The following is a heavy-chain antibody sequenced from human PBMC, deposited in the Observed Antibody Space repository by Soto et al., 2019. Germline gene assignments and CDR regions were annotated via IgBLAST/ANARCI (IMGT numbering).Heavy chain of an antibody. CDR3: ARESSGYSSSWAFDY. Sequence: ASVKVSCKASGYTFTSYAMPWVRQAPGQRLEWMGWINAGNGNTKYSQKFQGRVTITRDTSASTAYMELSSLRSEDTAVYYCARESSGYSSSWAFDYWGQGTLVTVSS. D-gene: IGHD6-13*01. J-gene: IGHJ4*02. CDR1: GYTFTSYA. CDR2: INAGNGNT. V-gene: IGHV1-3*01.